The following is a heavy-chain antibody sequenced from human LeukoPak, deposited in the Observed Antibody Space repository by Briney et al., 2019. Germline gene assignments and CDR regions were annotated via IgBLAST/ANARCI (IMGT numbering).Heavy chain of an antibody. D-gene: IGHD3-22*01. V-gene: IGHV1-69*13. J-gene: IGHJ5*02. CDR3: ARPSSGSIDEGFDP. CDR2: IIPIFGTA. Sequence: ASVKVSCKASGGTFSSYAISWVRQAPGQGLEWMGGIIPIFGTANYAQKFQSRVTITADESTSTAYMELSSLRSEDTAVYYCARPSSGSIDEGFDPWGQGTLVTVSS. CDR1: GGTFSSYA.